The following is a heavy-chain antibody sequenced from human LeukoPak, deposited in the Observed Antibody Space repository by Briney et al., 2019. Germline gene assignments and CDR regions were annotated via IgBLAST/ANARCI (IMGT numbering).Heavy chain of an antibody. D-gene: IGHD3-22*01. CDR1: GGSISNYY. Sequence: SETLSLTCTVSGGSISNYYWSWIRQPPGKGLVWIGSIYYSGSTNYNPSLKSRVTISVDTSKNQFSLKLSSVTAADTAVYYCARRGYYYDSSGYYYFDYWGQGTLVTVSS. CDR3: ARRGYYYDSSGYYYFDY. CDR2: IYYSGST. V-gene: IGHV4-59*01. J-gene: IGHJ4*02.